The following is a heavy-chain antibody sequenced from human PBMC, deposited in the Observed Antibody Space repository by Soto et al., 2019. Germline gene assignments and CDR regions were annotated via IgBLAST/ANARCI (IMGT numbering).Heavy chain of an antibody. CDR3: ARDGSSGWYQDWYFDL. D-gene: IGHD6-19*01. CDR1: GYTFTSYA. V-gene: IGHV1-3*01. CDR2: INAGNGNT. Sequence: SVKVSCKASGYTFTSYAMHWVRQAPGQRLEWMGWINAGNGNTKYSQKFQGRVTITRDTSASTAYMKLSSLRSEDTAVYYCARDGSSGWYQDWYFDLWGRGTLVTVSS. J-gene: IGHJ2*01.